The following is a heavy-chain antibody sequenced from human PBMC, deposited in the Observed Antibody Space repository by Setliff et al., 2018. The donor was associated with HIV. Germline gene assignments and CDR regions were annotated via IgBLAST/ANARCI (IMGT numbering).Heavy chain of an antibody. CDR3: ARVSGDGAGYFDY. CDR1: GFTFSSYS. Sequence: PGGSLRLSCAASGFTFSSYSMNWVRQSPGKGLEWVSYIYYADSVKGRFTISRDNAKNSLYLQMNSLRAEDTAVYYCARVSGDGAGYFDYWGQGTLVTVSS. J-gene: IGHJ4*02. V-gene: IGHV3-21*05. D-gene: IGHD5-12*01. CDR2: I.